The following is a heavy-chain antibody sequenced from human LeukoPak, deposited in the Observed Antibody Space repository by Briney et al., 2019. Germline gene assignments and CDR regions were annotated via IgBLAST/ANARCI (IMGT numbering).Heavy chain of an antibody. Sequence: GGSLRLSCAASGFTFSSYAMSWVRQAPGKGLEWVSAISGSGGSTYYADSVKGRFTISRDNSKNTLYLQMNSLRAEDTAVYYCAKGIERQLLWFGELFVHWGQGTLVTVSS. CDR3: AKGIERQLLWFGELFVH. CDR2: ISGSGGST. V-gene: IGHV3-23*01. D-gene: IGHD3-10*01. J-gene: IGHJ5*02. CDR1: GFTFSSYA.